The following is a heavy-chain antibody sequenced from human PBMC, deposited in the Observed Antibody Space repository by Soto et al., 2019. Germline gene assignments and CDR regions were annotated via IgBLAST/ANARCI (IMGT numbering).Heavy chain of an antibody. V-gene: IGHV3-23*01. CDR1: GFTFSSYV. CDR2: IGYSGSDT. CDR3: ATYYYGSGSKFDW. J-gene: IGHJ4*02. Sequence: GESLKISCATSGFTFSSYVMNWVRQAPGKGLEWVSTIGYSGSDTYYADSVKGRFTISRDNSKNTLYLQMNSLRAEDTAVYYCATYYYGSGSKFDWWGQGTLVTVSS. D-gene: IGHD3-10*01.